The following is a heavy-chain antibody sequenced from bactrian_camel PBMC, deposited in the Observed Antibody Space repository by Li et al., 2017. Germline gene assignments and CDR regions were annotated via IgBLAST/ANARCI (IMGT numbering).Heavy chain of an antibody. J-gene: IGHJ4*01. D-gene: IGHD5*01. CDR1: GYTVSSNC. CDR3: SVATTSGTFNY. CDR2: TDRTGRGT. Sequence: VQLVESGGGSVQAGGSLRLSCAASGYTVSSNCMGWFRQAPGKAREGIAGTDRTGRGTYYAGSVKGRLTISQDSAKNTMYLQMNSLKPEDTALYYCSVATTSGTFNYWGQGTQVTVS. V-gene: IGHV3S6*01.